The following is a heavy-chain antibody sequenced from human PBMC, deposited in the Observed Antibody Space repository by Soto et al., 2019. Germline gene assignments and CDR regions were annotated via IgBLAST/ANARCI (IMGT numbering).Heavy chain of an antibody. J-gene: IGHJ2*01. CDR3: AKGVDIVVVVAATYLHFDL. CDR2: ISGSGGST. D-gene: IGHD2-15*01. CDR1: GFTFSRYA. Sequence: PGGSLRLSCAAPGFTFSRYAMSWVRQAPGKGLEWVSAISGSGGSTYYADSVKGRFTISRDNSKNTLYLQMNSLRAEDTAVYYCAKGVDIVVVVAATYLHFDLWGRGTLVTVSS. V-gene: IGHV3-23*01.